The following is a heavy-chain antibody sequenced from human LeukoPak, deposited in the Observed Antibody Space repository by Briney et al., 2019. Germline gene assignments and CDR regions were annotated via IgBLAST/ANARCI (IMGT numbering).Heavy chain of an antibody. Sequence: ASVKVSCKASGYTFTGYYMHWVRQAPGQGLEWMGWINPNSGGTNYAQKFQGRVTMTRDTSISTAYMELSRLRSDDTAVYYCATDPYGSGSYTPSFDYWGQGTLVTVSS. V-gene: IGHV1-2*02. J-gene: IGHJ4*02. CDR3: ATDPYGSGSYTPSFDY. D-gene: IGHD3-10*01. CDR1: GYTFTGYY. CDR2: INPNSGGT.